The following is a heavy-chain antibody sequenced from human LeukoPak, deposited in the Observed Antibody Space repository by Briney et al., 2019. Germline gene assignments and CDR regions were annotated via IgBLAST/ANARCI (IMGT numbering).Heavy chain of an antibody. CDR1: GGSTSSYY. D-gene: IGHD1-26*01. CDR3: ARHIVGSTFDY. J-gene: IGHJ4*02. CDR2: IYYSENT. Sequence: AETLSLTCIVSGGSTSSYYWSWIRQPPGKGLEWIGYIYYSENTNYNPPLKSRVTISLDTSKNQFSLKLSSVTAADTAVYYCARHIVGSTFDYWGQGTLVTVSS. V-gene: IGHV4-59*08.